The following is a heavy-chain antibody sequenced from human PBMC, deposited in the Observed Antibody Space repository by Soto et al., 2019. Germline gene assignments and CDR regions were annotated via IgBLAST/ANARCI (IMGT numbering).Heavy chain of an antibody. CDR1: GYTFTSYD. V-gene: IGHV1-8*01. Sequence: GASVKVSCKASGYTFTSYDINWVRQATGQRLEWMGWMNPNSGNTGYAQKFQGRVTMTRNTSISTAYMELSSLRSEDTAVYYCAKSGXTTLPNFDFWGQGTLVTVSS. D-gene: IGHD3-10*01. CDR3: AKSGXTTLPNFDF. J-gene: IGHJ4*02. CDR2: MNPNSGNT.